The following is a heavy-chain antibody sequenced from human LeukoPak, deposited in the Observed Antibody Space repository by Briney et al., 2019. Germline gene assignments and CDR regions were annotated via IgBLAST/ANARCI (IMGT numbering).Heavy chain of an antibody. CDR3: ARGNDWELNCLDY. D-gene: IGHD1-26*01. Sequence: SETLSLTCAVYGGSFSGYYWSWIRQPPGKGLEWIGEINHSGSINYNPSLKSRATISVDTSKNQFSLKLSSVTAADTAVYYCARGNDWELNCLDYWGQGTLVTVSS. CDR1: GGSFSGYY. J-gene: IGHJ4*02. V-gene: IGHV4-34*01. CDR2: INHSGSI.